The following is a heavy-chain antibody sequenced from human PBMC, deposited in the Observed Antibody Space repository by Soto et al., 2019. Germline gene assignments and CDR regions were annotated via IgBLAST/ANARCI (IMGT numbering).Heavy chain of an antibody. CDR3: TAGYRRGYSYGHHNI. Sequence: GGSLRLSCSASGFTFSNAWMSWVRQAPGKGLEWVGRIKSKTDGGTTDYAAPVKGRFTISRDDSKNTLYLQMNSLKSEDTAVYYCTAGYRRGYSYGHHNIWGQGTLVTVSS. J-gene: IGHJ4*02. CDR1: GFTFSNAW. CDR2: IKSKTDGGTT. D-gene: IGHD5-18*01. V-gene: IGHV3-15*01.